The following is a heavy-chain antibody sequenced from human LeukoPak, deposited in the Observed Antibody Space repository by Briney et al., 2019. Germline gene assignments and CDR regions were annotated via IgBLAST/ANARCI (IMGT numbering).Heavy chain of an antibody. D-gene: IGHD4-17*01. J-gene: IGHJ4*02. V-gene: IGHV3-21*01. Sequence: VRQAPGKGLEWVSSISSSSSYIYYADSVKGRFTISRDNAKNSLYLQMNSLRAEDTAVYYCASGYGDYAAKDYWGQGTLVTVSS. CDR2: ISSSSSYI. CDR3: ASGYGDYAAKDY.